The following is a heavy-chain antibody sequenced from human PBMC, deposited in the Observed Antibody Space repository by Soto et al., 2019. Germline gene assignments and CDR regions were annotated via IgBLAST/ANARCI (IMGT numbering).Heavy chain of an antibody. CDR1: GFIFSSYA. D-gene: IGHD2-15*01. V-gene: IGHV3-30-3*01. CDR3: ARTGLLHGMDV. Sequence: QVQLVESGGGVVQPGRSLRLSCAASGFIFSSYAMHWVRQAPGKGLEWVAVISYDGSNKYYAASVKGRFTISRDNSKNTLYLQMNSLRAEDTAVYYCARTGLLHGMDVWGQGTTVTVSS. J-gene: IGHJ6*02. CDR2: ISYDGSNK.